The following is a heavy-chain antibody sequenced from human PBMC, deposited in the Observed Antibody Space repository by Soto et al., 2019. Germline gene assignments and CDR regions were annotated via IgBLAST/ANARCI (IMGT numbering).Heavy chain of an antibody. V-gene: IGHV3-23*01. CDR1: GFSFSNYA. CDR2: ISDNGGST. CDR3: AKGLVPAAKTSLNDY. D-gene: IGHD2-2*01. J-gene: IGHJ4*02. Sequence: EVQLLESGGGLVQPGGSLRLSCAASGFSFSNYAMTWVRQAPGKGLEWVSTISDNGGSTYYADSVKGRFTISRDNSKKTLYLQMNRLRAEDTAVYYCAKGLVPAAKTSLNDYWGQGTLVTVSS.